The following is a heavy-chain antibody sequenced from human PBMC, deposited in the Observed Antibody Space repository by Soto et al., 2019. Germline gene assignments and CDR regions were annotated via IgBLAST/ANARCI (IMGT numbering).Heavy chain of an antibody. V-gene: IGHV3-30*18. Sequence: QVQLVESGGGVVQPGRSLRLSCAASGFTFSSYGMHWVRQAPGKGLEWVAVISYDGSNKYYADSVKGRFTISRDNSKNXLYLQMNSLRAEDTAVYYCAKDPHVLLWFGEAPDYWGQGTLGTVSS. D-gene: IGHD3-10*01. J-gene: IGHJ4*02. CDR2: ISYDGSNK. CDR1: GFTFSSYG. CDR3: AKDPHVLLWFGEAPDY.